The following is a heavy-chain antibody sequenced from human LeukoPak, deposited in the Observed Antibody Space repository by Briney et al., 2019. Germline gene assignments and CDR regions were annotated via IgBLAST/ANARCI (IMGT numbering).Heavy chain of an antibody. V-gene: IGHV3-30-3*01. Sequence: GGSLRLSCAASGFTFSSYAMHWVRQAPGKGLEWVAVISYDGSNKYYADSVKGRFTISRDNSKNTLYLQMNSLRAEDTAVYYCAGEDYGDSNFFFDYWGQGTLVTVSS. CDR3: AGEDYGDSNFFFDY. D-gene: IGHD4-17*01. J-gene: IGHJ4*02. CDR2: ISYDGSNK. CDR1: GFTFSSYA.